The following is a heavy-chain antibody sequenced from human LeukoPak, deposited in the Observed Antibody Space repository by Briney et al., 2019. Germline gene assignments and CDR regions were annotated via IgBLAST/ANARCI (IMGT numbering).Heavy chain of an antibody. CDR2: ISWNSDSI. J-gene: IGHJ6*03. CDR3: AKDRTRYYYYMDV. CDR1: GFTFDDYA. V-gene: IGHV3-9*01. Sequence: SGGSLRLSCAASGFTFDDYAMHWVRQAPGKGLEWVSGISWNSDSIGYADSVKGRFTISRDNAKNSLYLQMNSLRAEDTALYYCAKDRTRYYYYMDVWGKGTTVTVSS.